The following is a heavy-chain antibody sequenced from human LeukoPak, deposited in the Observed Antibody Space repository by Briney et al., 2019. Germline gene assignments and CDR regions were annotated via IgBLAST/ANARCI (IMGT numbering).Heavy chain of an antibody. V-gene: IGHV3-30-3*01. CDR1: GFTFSSYA. J-gene: IGHJ4*02. Sequence: HPGGSLRLSCAASGFTFSSYAMHWVRQAPGKGLEWVAVISYDGSNKYYADSVKGRFTISRDNSKNTLCLQMNSLRAEDTAVYYCARVSAPYGSGSFDYWGQGTLVTVSS. CDR2: ISYDGSNK. CDR3: ARVSAPYGSGSFDY. D-gene: IGHD3-10*01.